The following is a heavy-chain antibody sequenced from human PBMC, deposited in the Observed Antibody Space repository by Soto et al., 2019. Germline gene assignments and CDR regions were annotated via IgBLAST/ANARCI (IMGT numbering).Heavy chain of an antibody. D-gene: IGHD6-13*01. CDR1: GFTFSSYS. CDR3: ASDGIAAAGADFDY. Sequence: EVQLVESGGGLVKPGGSLRLSCAASGFTFSSYSMNWVRQAPGKGLEWVSSISSSSSYIYYADSVKGRFTISRDNAKNSLYLQMNSLRAEDTAVYYCASDGIAAAGADFDYWGQGTLVTVSS. CDR2: ISSSSSYI. V-gene: IGHV3-21*01. J-gene: IGHJ4*02.